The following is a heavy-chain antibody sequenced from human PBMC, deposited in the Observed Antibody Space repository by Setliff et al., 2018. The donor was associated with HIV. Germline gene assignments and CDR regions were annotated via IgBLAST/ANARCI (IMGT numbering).Heavy chain of an antibody. CDR1: GGSISSYY. CDR3: ARHSPSDY. CDR2: IFHSGDT. V-gene: IGHV4-59*08. J-gene: IGHJ4*02. Sequence: SETLSLTCTVSGGSISSYYWHWIRQHPEKALEWIGYIFHSGDTYYNPSLKGRVTISVDTSKNQFSLKLSSVTAADTAVYYCARHSPSDYWGQGTLVTVSS.